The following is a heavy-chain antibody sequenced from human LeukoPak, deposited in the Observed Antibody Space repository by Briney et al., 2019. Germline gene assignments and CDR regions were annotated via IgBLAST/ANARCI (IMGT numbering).Heavy chain of an antibody. D-gene: IGHD4-11*01. CDR3: AGYSILGSICDC. V-gene: IGHV4-59*01. CDR2: VHYRFSN. CDR1: GASLNDYY. J-gene: IGHJ4*02. Sequence: SETLSLTCPVSGASLNDYYWSWIRQPPGKGLEWIGNVHYRFSNNFNPSLMSGVTISMNTSTSQLPLRPASGNAADTAVFYGAGYSILGSICDCWGEGGLVAVS.